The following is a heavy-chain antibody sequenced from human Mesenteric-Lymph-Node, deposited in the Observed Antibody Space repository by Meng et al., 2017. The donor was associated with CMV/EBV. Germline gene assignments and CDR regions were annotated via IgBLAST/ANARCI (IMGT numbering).Heavy chain of an antibody. V-gene: IGHV4-39*07. J-gene: IGHJ4*02. D-gene: IGHD3-22*01. CDR3: ARDGDYYDSSGYNPFDY. CDR1: GGSISSSSYY. CDR2: IYYSGST. Sequence: QLQLQESGPGLVKPSETLVLTCTVSGGSISSSSYYWGWIRQPPGKGLEWIGSIYYSGSTYYNPSLKSRVTISVDTSKNQFSLKLSSVTAADTAVYYCARDGDYYDSSGYNPFDYWGQGTLVTVSS.